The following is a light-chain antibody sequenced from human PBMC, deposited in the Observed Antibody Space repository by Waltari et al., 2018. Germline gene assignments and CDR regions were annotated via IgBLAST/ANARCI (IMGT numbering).Light chain of an antibody. CDR2: KDS. CDR3: KSADSTTTWI. J-gene: IGLJ2*01. V-gene: IGLV3-25*03. CDR1: ALSKYY. Sequence: SNELTQPPSVSVSQGQTARITCSGDALSKYYSSWYQQKPGQAPGLMIYKDSERPAGMPEMFTGSRSGRTVTLTISGVQAEDESDYYCKSADSTTTWIFGGGTKLTVL.